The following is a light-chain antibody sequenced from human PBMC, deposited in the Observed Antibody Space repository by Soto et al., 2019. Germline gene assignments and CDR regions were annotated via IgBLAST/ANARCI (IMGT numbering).Light chain of an antibody. Sequence: EIVLTQSPGTLSLSPGERATLSCRASQSVRSSYLAWYQQKPGQAPRLLIYGASSRATGIPDRFSGTGSGTDFTLTISRLEPEDFAVCYCQHYGGSPYTFGQGTKLDIK. CDR2: GAS. J-gene: IGKJ2*01. CDR1: QSVRSSY. V-gene: IGKV3-20*01. CDR3: QHYGGSPYT.